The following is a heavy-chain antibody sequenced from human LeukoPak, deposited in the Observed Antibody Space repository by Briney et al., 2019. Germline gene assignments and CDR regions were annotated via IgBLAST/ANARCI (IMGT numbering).Heavy chain of an antibody. D-gene: IGHD3-3*01. J-gene: IGHJ6*03. V-gene: IGHV3-21*01. CDR3: ARSRRTRIFGVVPYYYYMDV. Sequence: GGSLRLSCAASGFTFSSYSMNWVRQAPGKGLEWVSSISTSSIYIYYANSVKGRFTISRDNAKNSLYLQMNSLRAEDTAVYYCARSRRTRIFGVVPYYYYMDVWGKGTTVTVSS. CDR1: GFTFSSYS. CDR2: ISTSSIYI.